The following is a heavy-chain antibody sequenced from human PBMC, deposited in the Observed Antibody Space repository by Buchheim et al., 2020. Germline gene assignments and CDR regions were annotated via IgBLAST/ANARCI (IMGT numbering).Heavy chain of an antibody. V-gene: IGHV4-59*01. D-gene: IGHD1-26*01. CDR1: GGSISSYY. Sequence: QVQLQESGPGLVKPSETLSLTCTVSGGSISSYYWSWIRQPPGKGLEWIGYIYYSGSTNYNPSLKSRVTISVDTSKNQFSLKLSAVTDADTAVYYCARVADSGSYPPEADYWGQGTL. CDR3: ARVADSGSYPPEADY. J-gene: IGHJ4*02. CDR2: IYYSGST.